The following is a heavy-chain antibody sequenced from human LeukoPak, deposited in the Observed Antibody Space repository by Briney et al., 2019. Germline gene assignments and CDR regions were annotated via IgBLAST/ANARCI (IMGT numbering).Heavy chain of an antibody. CDR1: EFTFVRYA. J-gene: IGHJ6*03. CDR3: VRDPSYGSSWYYYMDV. Sequence: PGGSLSLSCAASEFTFVRYAMNWVRQAPGKGQEWVSYISSSSFKIGYADSVKGRFTISRDNSKNSLYLQMDSLRVEDTAVYYCVRDPSYGSSWYYYMDVWGKGTTVTVSS. D-gene: IGHD6-13*01. V-gene: IGHV3-48*04. CDR2: ISSSSFKI.